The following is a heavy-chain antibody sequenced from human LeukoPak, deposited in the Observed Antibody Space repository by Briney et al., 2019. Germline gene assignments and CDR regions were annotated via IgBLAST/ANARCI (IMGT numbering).Heavy chain of an antibody. D-gene: IGHD3-10*01. CDR1: GGSFSGYH. Sequence: SETLSLTCAVYGGSFSGYHWSWIRQPPGKGLEWIGEINHSGSTNYHPSLKSRGTISVDTSKNQFSLKLSSVTAADTAVYYCAGAYYYGSGSRAANWFDPWGQGTLVTVSS. CDR3: AGAYYYGSGSRAANWFDP. CDR2: INHSGST. J-gene: IGHJ5*02. V-gene: IGHV4-34*01.